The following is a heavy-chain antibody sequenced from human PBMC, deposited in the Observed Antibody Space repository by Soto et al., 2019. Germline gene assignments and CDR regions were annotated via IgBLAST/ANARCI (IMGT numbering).Heavy chain of an antibody. D-gene: IGHD3-3*01. V-gene: IGHV1-3*01. CDR2: INAGNGNT. Sequence: ASVKVSCKSSGYSFTNYAMHWVRQAPGQRLEWMGWINAGNGNTKYSQKFQGRVTITRDTSASTAYMELSSLRSEDTAVYYCARVLYYDFWSGYSAKFAYCGQGTLVTVSA. CDR3: ARVLYYDFWSGYSAKFAY. CDR1: GYSFTNYA. J-gene: IGHJ4*02.